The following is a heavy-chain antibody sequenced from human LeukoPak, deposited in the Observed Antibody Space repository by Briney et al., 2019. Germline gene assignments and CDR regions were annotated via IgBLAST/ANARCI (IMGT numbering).Heavy chain of an antibody. D-gene: IGHD4-17*01. CDR3: ARGDDYGDYVGN. J-gene: IGHJ4*02. CDR2: INPNSGGT. V-gene: IGHV1-2*06. Sequence: ASVKVSCKASGYTFTGYYMHWVRQAPGQGLEWMGRINPNSGGTNYAQKFQGRVTMTRDTSISTAYMELSRLRSDDTAVYYCARGDDYGDYVGNWGQGTLVTVSS. CDR1: GYTFTGYY.